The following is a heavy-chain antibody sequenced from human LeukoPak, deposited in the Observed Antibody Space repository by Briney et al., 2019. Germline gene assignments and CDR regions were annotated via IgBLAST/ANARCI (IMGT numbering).Heavy chain of an antibody. Sequence: GGSLRLSCAASGFAFSSYTMNWVRQAPGKGLEWLSSISSSKTYIYYADSVKGRFTISRDNAKNSLHLQMNTLRAEDTAVYFCARNTAYEGYSGSVGGFNYWGQGALVTVAS. CDR3: ARNTAYEGYSGSVGGFNY. J-gene: IGHJ4*02. CDR1: GFAFSSYT. D-gene: IGHD1-26*01. CDR2: ISSSKTYI. V-gene: IGHV3-21*01.